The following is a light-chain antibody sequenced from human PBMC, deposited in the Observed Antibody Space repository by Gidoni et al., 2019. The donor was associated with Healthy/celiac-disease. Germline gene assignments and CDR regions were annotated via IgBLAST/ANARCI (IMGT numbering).Light chain of an antibody. J-gene: IGLJ2*01. CDR3: CSYAGSYTGV. CDR1: SSDVGGYNY. CDR2: DVS. Sequence: QSALTQPRSVSGSPGQSVTISCTGTSSDVGGYNYVAWYQQHPGKSPKLRIYDVSKRPSGVSDRFSGSKSGNTASLTISGLQAEDEADYYCCSYAGSYTGVFGGGTKLTVL. V-gene: IGLV2-11*01.